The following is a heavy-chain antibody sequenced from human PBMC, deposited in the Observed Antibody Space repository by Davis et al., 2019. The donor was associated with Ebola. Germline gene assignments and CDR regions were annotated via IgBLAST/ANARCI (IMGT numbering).Heavy chain of an antibody. CDR1: GYTLADNW. J-gene: IGHJ4*02. D-gene: IGHD3-3*01. Sequence: GESLKISCKASGYTLADNWIGWVRQMPGEGLELMGIIYPGDSDTRYSPSFEGQVTISADKSISTAYLQWSSLKASDTAMYYCARRGTDFWSGYQYWGQGALVTVSS. V-gene: IGHV5-51*01. CDR2: IYPGDSDT. CDR3: ARRGTDFWSGYQY.